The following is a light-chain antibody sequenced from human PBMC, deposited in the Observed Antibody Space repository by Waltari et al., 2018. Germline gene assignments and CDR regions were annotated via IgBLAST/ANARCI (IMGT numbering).Light chain of an antibody. J-gene: IGKJ4*01. CDR3: QQSYSTLALT. CDR1: QSISTF. Sequence: DIQMTQSPSSLSASVGDRVTIACRASQSISTFLNWYQQKPGRAPKLLIYGASRLQSGVPSRFSCSGSETDFTLTISSLQPEDFATYYCQQSYSTLALTFGGGTKVELK. V-gene: IGKV1-39*01. CDR2: GAS.